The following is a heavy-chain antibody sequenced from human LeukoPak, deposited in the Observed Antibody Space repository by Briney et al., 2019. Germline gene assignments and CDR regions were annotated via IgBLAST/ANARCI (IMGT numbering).Heavy chain of an antibody. Sequence: GGSLRLSCAASGFTFSSYAMHWVRQAPGKGLEWVAVISYDGSNKYYADSVKGRFPISRDNSKIKLYLQMNSLRAEDTAVYYCARYLSRSRPDCSGGSCYSVYWGQGTLVTVSS. V-gene: IGHV3-30*04. CDR1: GFTFSSYA. D-gene: IGHD2-15*01. CDR2: ISYDGSNK. J-gene: IGHJ4*02. CDR3: ARYLSRSRPDCSGGSCYSVY.